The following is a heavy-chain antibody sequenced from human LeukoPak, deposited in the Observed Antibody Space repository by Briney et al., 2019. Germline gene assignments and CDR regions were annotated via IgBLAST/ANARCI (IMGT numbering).Heavy chain of an antibody. D-gene: IGHD5-12*01. CDR1: GFPFSSHG. CDR2: ISPGGPT. V-gene: IGHV3-23*01. CDR3: AKDGAWLRFDD. J-gene: IGHJ4*02. Sequence: PGGSLRLSCAGSGFPFSSHGMNWVRQAPGKGLEWVSGISPGGPTYYADSVKGRFTIPRDDSKNTLYLQMKNLRAEDTAVYYCAKDGAWLRFDDWGQGTLVTVSS.